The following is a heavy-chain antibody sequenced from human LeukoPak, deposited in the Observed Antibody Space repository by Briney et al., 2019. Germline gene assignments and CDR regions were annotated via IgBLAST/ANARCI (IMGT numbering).Heavy chain of an antibody. D-gene: IGHD6-6*01. J-gene: IGHJ4*02. CDR2: ISGSGGST. Sequence: GGSLRLSCAASGFTSSSYAMSWVRQAPGKGLEWVSAISGSGGSTHYADSVKGRFTISRDNSKNTLYLQMNSLRAEDTAVYYCAKDFRDGSSSFDYWGQGTLVTVSS. CDR3: AKDFRDGSSSFDY. CDR1: GFTSSSYA. V-gene: IGHV3-23*01.